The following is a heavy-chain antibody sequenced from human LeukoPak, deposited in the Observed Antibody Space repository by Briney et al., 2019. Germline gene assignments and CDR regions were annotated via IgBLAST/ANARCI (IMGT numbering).Heavy chain of an antibody. CDR1: GYTFTTYG. V-gene: IGHV1-18*01. Sequence: GASVKVSCEASGYTFTTYGISWVRQAPGQGLEWMGWISGYNGNTKYIQKLQDRVTMTTDTSTSTAYMELRSLRSDDTAIYYCAKSGMWNGGFDYWGQGTLVTVSS. CDR2: ISGYNGNT. J-gene: IGHJ4*02. D-gene: IGHD1-1*01. CDR3: AKSGMWNGGFDY.